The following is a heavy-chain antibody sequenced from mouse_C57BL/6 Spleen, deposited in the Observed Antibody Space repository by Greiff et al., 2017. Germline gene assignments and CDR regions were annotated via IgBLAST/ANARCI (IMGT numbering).Heavy chain of an antibody. D-gene: IGHD2-3*01. CDR3: ARAREDGRDAMDY. CDR1: GYTFTSYW. CDR2: IDPSDSYT. J-gene: IGHJ4*01. Sequence: QVQLQQPGAELVMPGASVKLSCKASGYTFTSYWMHWVKQRPGQGLEWIGEIDPSDSYTNYNQKFKGKSTLTVDKSSSTAYMQLSSLTSEDSAVYDCARAREDGRDAMDYWGQGTSVTVSS. V-gene: IGHV1-69*01.